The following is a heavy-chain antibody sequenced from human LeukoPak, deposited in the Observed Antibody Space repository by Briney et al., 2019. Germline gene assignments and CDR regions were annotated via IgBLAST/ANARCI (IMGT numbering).Heavy chain of an antibody. J-gene: IGHJ4*02. CDR2: IYYSGST. V-gene: IGHV4-59*12. CDR3: AREAHYYDSSGYYYGQGDYYFDY. CDR1: GGSISSYY. Sequence: SETLSLTCTVSGGSISSYYWSWIRQPPGKGLEWIGYIYYSGSTYYNSSLKSRVTISVDPSKNQFSLKLTSVTAADTAVYYCAREAHYYDSSGYYYGQGDYYFDYWGQGTLVTVSS. D-gene: IGHD3-22*01.